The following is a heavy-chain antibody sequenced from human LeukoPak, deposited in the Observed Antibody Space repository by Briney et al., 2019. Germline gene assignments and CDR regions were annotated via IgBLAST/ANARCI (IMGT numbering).Heavy chain of an antibody. CDR3: ATYLYYYDSSGYYYDSYFDY. CDR1: GGTFSSYA. D-gene: IGHD3-22*01. V-gene: IGHV1-69*06. CDR2: IIPIFGTA. J-gene: IGHJ4*02. Sequence: GASVKVSCKASGGTFSSYAISWVRQAPGQGLEWMGGIIPIFGTANYAQKFQGRVTVTADKSTSTAYMELSSLRSEDTAVYYCATYLYYYDSSGYYYDSYFDYWGQGTLVTVSS.